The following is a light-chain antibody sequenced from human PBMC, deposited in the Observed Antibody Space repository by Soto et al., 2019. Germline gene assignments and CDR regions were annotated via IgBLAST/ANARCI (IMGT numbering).Light chain of an antibody. CDR3: SSYTSSSTYV. CDR1: SSDVGAYDY. V-gene: IGLV2-14*01. J-gene: IGLJ1*01. Sequence: QSALTQPASVSGSPGQSITISCTGTSSDVGAYDYVSWYQQHPGKAPKLLIYEVGNRPSGVSNRFSGSKSGNTASLTIAGLQAEDEADYYCSSYTSSSTYVFGTGTKVTVL. CDR2: EVG.